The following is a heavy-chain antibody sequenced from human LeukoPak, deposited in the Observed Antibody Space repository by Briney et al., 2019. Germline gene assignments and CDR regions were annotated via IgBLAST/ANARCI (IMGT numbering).Heavy chain of an antibody. D-gene: IGHD6-13*01. Sequence: PSETLSLTCTASGGSISSYYWSWIRQPAGKGLEWIGRIYTSGSTNYNPSLKSRVTMSVDTSKNQFSLKLSSVTAADTAVYYCARVLGAAAGNWFDPWGQGTLVTVSS. CDR3: ARVLGAAAGNWFDP. CDR1: GGSISSYY. CDR2: IYTSGST. V-gene: IGHV4-4*07. J-gene: IGHJ5*02.